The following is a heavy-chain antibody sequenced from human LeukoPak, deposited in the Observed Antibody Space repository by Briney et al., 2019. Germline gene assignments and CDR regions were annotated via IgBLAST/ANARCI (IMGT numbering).Heavy chain of an antibody. CDR1: GCTFSSYA. V-gene: IGHV3-23*01. Sequence: GGSLRLSCAASGCTFSSYAMSWVRQAPGKGLEWVAAISGSGGSTYYADSVQGRFTISRDNSKHTLYLQMTSLRAEDTAVYYCAKDVYCSGRSCYDYWGQGTLVTDS. D-gene: IGHD2-15*01. CDR3: AKDVYCSGRSCYDY. CDR2: ISGSGGST. J-gene: IGHJ4*02.